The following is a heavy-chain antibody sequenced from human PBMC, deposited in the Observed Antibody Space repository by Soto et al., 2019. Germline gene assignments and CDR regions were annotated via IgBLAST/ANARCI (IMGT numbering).Heavy chain of an antibody. CDR1: GGSFSGYY. CDR3: ARGVRYCSGGSCSRHWFDP. CDR2: INHSGST. J-gene: IGHJ5*02. D-gene: IGHD2-15*01. V-gene: IGHV4-34*01. Sequence: SETLSLTCAVYGGSFSGYYWSWIRQPPGKGLEWIGEINHSGSTNYNPSLKSRVTISVDTSKNQFSLKLSSVTAADTAVYYCARGVRYCSGGSCSRHWFDPWGKGTLVTVSS.